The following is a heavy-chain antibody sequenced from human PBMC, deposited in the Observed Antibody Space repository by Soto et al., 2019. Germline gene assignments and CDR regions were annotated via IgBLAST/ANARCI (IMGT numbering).Heavy chain of an antibody. D-gene: IGHD6-19*01. Sequence: GASVKVSCKASGGTFSSYAISWVRQAPGQGLEWMGGIIPIFGTANYAQKFQGRVTITADESTSTAYMELSSLRSEDTAVYYCAKGYSSGWFNWFEPWGQGTLVTVS. CDR1: GGTFSSYA. CDR3: AKGYSSGWFNWFEP. CDR2: IIPIFGTA. J-gene: IGHJ5*02. V-gene: IGHV1-69*13.